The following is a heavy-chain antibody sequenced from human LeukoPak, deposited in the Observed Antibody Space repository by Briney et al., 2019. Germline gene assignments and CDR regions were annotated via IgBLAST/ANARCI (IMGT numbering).Heavy chain of an antibody. CDR2: ITGRSDKT. CDR1: GFNFNKYD. V-gene: IGHV3-23*01. J-gene: IGHJ4*02. Sequence: GGSLRLSCAASGFNFNKYDMTWARQAPGKGLEWVSSITGRSDKTYYTDSVKGRFVTSRDNSKDTLYLQMNSLRAEDTALYYCAKGGWLDDLGQGALVTVSS. CDR3: AKGGWLDD. D-gene: IGHD6-19*01.